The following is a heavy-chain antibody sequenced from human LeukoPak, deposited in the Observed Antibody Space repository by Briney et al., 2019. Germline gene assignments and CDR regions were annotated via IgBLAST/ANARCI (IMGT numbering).Heavy chain of an antibody. CDR2: IYYSGNT. Sequence: PPETLCLTCTVSGGSVSSCSYYWIWIRQPPGKGLEWIGYIYYSGNTNYKPFLKSRVTISVDTSNNQFSLKLSSVTAADTAVYYCARVPGSGTAANWGQGTLATPSS. CDR3: ARVPGSGTAAN. J-gene: IGHJ1*01. D-gene: IGHD1-7*01. CDR1: GGSVSSCSYY. V-gene: IGHV4-61*01.